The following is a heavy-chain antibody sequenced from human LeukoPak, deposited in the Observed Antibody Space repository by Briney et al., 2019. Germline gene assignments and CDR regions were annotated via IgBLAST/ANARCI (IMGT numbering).Heavy chain of an antibody. CDR1: GDSISSGSYY. Sequence: SQTLSLTCTVSGDSISSGSYYWSWIRQPAGKGLEWIGRIYTSGSTDFNPSLKSRVTILLDTSENQFSLKLSSVTAADTAVYYCARALGGFWSGYDDYYYYMDIWGKGTTVTVSS. J-gene: IGHJ6*03. V-gene: IGHV4-61*02. CDR3: ARALGGFWSGYDDYYYYMDI. CDR2: IYTSGST. D-gene: IGHD3-3*01.